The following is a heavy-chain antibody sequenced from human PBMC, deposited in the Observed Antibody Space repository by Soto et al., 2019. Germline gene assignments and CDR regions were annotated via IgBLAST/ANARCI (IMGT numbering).Heavy chain of an antibody. CDR1: GWSFSGYY. CDR2: INNSGIT. Sequence: SEPLTLTCAVYGWSFSGYYWCWIRQPPGKGLEWIGEINNSGITNYHPTLKRRVTISVDTAKSQFSLKLSSVTAADTAVYYCVRLISSRSEYLGREKYLVLDPWGQGTLVTVSS. J-gene: IGHJ5*02. D-gene: IGHD6-13*01. CDR3: VRLISSRSEYLGREKYLVLDP. V-gene: IGHV4-34*01.